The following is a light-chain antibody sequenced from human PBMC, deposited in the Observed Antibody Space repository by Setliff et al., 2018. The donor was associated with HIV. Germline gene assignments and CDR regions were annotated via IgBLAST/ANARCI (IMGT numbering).Light chain of an antibody. Sequence: QSALTQPASVSGSPGQSITISCIGISSDIVLFKYVSWYQLHPGKAPKLMIYEVSNRPSGVSNLFSGSTSGNTASLTISGLQAEDEADYFCCSFTTADTGVVGGGTKVTV. V-gene: IGLV2-14*01. CDR2: EVS. CDR3: CSFTTADTGV. CDR1: SSDIVLFKY. J-gene: IGLJ3*02.